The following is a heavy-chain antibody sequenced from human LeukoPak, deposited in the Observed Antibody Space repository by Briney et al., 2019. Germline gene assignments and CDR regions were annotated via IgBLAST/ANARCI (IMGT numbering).Heavy chain of an antibody. J-gene: IGHJ4*02. CDR3: AKDRGGYSYGDFDY. CDR1: GFTFSSYA. Sequence: GGSLKLSCAASGFTFSSYAMSWVRQAPGKGLEWVSAISGSGGSTYYADSVKGRFTISRDNSKNTLYLQMNSLRAEDTAVYYCAKDRGGYSYGDFDYWGQGTLVTVSS. V-gene: IGHV3-23*01. CDR2: ISGSGGST. D-gene: IGHD5-18*01.